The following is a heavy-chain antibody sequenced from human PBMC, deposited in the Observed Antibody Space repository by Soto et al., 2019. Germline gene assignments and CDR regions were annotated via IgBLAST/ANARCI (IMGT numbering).Heavy chain of an antibody. CDR2: VNPNGGAT. CDR3: VKEGPPAYRFHY. Sequence: ASVKVSCKPSGYRFIDYHIHWVRQAPGRGLEWLGIVNPNGGATSYPRKFQGRISMTRDMSTATVYMELTTLTSDDTAVYYCVKEGPPAYRFHYWGQGTLVTVSS. J-gene: IGHJ4*02. V-gene: IGHV1-46*01. CDR1: GYRFIDYH.